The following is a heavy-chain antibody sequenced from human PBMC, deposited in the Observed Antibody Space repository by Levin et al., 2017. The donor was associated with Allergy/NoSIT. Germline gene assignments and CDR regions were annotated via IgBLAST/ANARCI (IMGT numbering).Heavy chain of an antibody. V-gene: IGHV4-61*02. Sequence: SQTLSLTCTVSGGSIISGSYYWSWIRQPAAKGLGWIGRIYSSGSANYNPSLKSRVTISVDTSKNQFSLKLSSVTAADTAVYYCARAEVGSEHWGQGTLVTVSS. CDR3: ARAEVGSEH. D-gene: IGHD3-10*01. J-gene: IGHJ4*02. CDR1: GGSIISGSYY. CDR2: IYSSGSA.